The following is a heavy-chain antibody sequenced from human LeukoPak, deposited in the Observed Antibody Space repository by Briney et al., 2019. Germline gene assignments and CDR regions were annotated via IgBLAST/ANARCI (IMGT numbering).Heavy chain of an antibody. V-gene: IGHV1-69*13. D-gene: IGHD2-15*01. CDR1: GGTFSSYA. CDR2: IIPIFGTA. CDR3: ARGVLRFAGWFDP. Sequence: ASVKVSCKASGGTFSSYAISWVRQASGQGLEWMGGIIPIFGTANYAQKFQGRVTITADESTSTAYMELSSLRSEDTAVYYCARGVLRFAGWFDPWGQGTLVTVSS. J-gene: IGHJ5*02.